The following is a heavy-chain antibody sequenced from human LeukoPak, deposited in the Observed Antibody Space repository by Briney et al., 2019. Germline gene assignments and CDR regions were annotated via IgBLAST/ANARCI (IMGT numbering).Heavy chain of an antibody. CDR1: GYTFTNSY. J-gene: IGHJ5*02. Sequence: GASVKVSCKASGYTFTNSYMHWVRQAPGQGLEWVGWINLNNGGTNHAQKFQGRVTMTSDTSIRTAYMEVNSPRFADTAVYYCARTAGGSGRWGDNCFDPWGQGTLVTVSS. CDR3: ARTAGGSGRWGDNCFDP. D-gene: IGHD3-10*01. CDR2: INLNNGGT. V-gene: IGHV1-2*02.